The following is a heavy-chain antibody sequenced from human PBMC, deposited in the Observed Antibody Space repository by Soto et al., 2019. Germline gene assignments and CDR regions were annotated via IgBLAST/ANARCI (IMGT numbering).Heavy chain of an antibody. V-gene: IGHV4-30-4*01. CDR2: IYYSGST. D-gene: IGHD2-15*01. J-gene: IGHJ6*02. Sequence: TLSLTCTVSGGSISSGDYYWSWIRQPPGKGLEWIGYIYYSGSTYYNPSLKSRVTISVDTSKNQFSLKLSSMTAADTAVYYCARALHCSGGSCYSVPLYYYYGMDVWGQGTTVTVSS. CDR3: ARALHCSGGSCYSVPLYYYYGMDV. CDR1: GGSISSGDYY.